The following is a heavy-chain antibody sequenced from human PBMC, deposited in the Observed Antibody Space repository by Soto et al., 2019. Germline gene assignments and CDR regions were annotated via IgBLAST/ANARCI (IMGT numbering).Heavy chain of an antibody. Sequence: EVQLLESGGGSVQPGGSLRLSCAASGFTFSSYAMHWVRRPPGKGLEWVSSISGSGGTAYYADSVKGRFSISRDSLVNTLYLQMNSLRAEDTAVYYCAKGWGQNWNFDYCGQGTLVTVSP. D-gene: IGHD1-1*01. CDR3: AKGWGQNWNFDY. J-gene: IGHJ4*02. CDR1: GFTFSSYA. CDR2: ISGSGGTA. V-gene: IGHV3-23*01.